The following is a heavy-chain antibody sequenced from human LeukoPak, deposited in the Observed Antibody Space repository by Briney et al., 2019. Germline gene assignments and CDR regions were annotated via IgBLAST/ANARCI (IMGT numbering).Heavy chain of an antibody. CDR2: ISSSSSTI. Sequence: LSLTCTVSGGSISSSSYYWGWIRQPPGKGLEWVSYISSSSSTIYYADSVKGRFTISRDNTKNSLYLQMNSLRAEDTAVYYCARDTGGYSYDYWGQGTLVTVSS. V-gene: IGHV3-11*04. D-gene: IGHD5-18*01. CDR3: ARDTGGYSYDY. J-gene: IGHJ4*02. CDR1: GGSISSSSYY.